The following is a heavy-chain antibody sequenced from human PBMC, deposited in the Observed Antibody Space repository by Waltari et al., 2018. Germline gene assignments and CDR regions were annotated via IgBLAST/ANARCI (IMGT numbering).Heavy chain of an antibody. CDR2: INHSGST. CDR1: GGSFSGYY. CDR3: ARPRWLHYYFDY. V-gene: IGHV4-34*01. D-gene: IGHD5-12*01. J-gene: IGHJ4*02. Sequence: QVQLQQWGAGLLKPSETLSLTCAVYGGSFSGYYWSWIRQPPGKGLEWIGEINHSGSTNYNPSLKSRVTISVDTSKNQFSLKLSSVTAADTAVYYCARPRWLHYYFDYWGQGTLVTVSS.